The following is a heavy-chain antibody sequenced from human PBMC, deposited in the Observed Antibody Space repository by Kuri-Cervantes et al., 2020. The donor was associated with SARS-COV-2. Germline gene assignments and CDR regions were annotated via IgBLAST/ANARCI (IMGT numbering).Heavy chain of an antibody. D-gene: IGHD4-23*01. J-gene: IGHJ4*02. CDR2: INPNSGGT. Sequence: ASVKVSCKASGYTFTGYYMHWVRQAPGQGLEWMGWINPNSGGTNYAQKFQGRVTMTRDTSISTAYMELSRLRSDDTAVYYCARDVGDYGGRDFDYWGQGTLVTVSS. CDR3: ARDVGDYGGRDFDY. CDR1: GYTFTGYY. V-gene: IGHV1-2*02.